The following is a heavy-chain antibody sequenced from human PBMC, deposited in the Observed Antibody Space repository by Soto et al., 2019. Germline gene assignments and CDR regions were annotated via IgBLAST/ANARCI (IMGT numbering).Heavy chain of an antibody. V-gene: IGHV1-18*01. D-gene: IGHD3-3*01. CDR3: ARGGVTIFGVVTITPYYYYGMDV. J-gene: IGHJ6*02. CDR1: GYTFTSYG. CDR2: ISAYNGNT. Sequence: ASVKVSCKASGYTFTSYGISWVRQAPGQGLEWMGWISAYNGNTNYAQKLQGRVTMTTDTSTSTAYMELRSLRSEDTAVYYCARGGVTIFGVVTITPYYYYGMDVWGQGTTVTVSS.